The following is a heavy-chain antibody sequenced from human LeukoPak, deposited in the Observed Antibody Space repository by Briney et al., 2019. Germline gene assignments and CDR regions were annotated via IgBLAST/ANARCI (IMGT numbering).Heavy chain of an antibody. D-gene: IGHD2-2*01. Sequence: SETLSLTCTVSGGSISSGGYYWGWIRQPPGKGLEWIGYIYYSGSTNYNPSLKSRVTISVDTSKNQFSLKLSSVTAADTAVYYCARVRTQLTTQYNWFDPWGQGTLVTVSS. CDR1: GGSISSGGYY. J-gene: IGHJ5*02. CDR2: IYYSGST. CDR3: ARVRTQLTTQYNWFDP. V-gene: IGHV4-61*08.